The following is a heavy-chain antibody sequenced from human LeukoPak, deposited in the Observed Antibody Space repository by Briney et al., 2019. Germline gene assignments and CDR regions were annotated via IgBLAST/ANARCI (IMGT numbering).Heavy chain of an antibody. V-gene: IGHV3-21*01. CDR1: GFTFSSYS. D-gene: IGHD6-13*01. CDR2: ISSSSYI. CDR3: AREGANTGRVAAAASDY. J-gene: IGHJ4*02. Sequence: PGGSLRLSCAASGFTFSSYSMNWVRQAPGKGLEWVSSISSSSYIYYADSVKGRFTISRDNAKNSLYLQMNSLRAEDTAVYYCAREGANTGRVAAAASDYWGQGTLVTVSS.